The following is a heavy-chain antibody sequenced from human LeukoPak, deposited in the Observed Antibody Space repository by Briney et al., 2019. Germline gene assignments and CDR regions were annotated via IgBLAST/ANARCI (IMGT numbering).Heavy chain of an antibody. CDR1: GYSISSGYY. V-gene: IGHV4-38-2*02. CDR3: VRGSRGYSYGHFDY. D-gene: IGHD5-18*01. CDR2: IYHSGST. J-gene: IGHJ4*02. Sequence: SETLSLTCTVSGYSISSGYYWGWIRQPPGKGLEWIGSIYHSGSTYYNPSLKSRVTISVDTSKNQFSLKLSSVTAADTAVYYCVRGSRGYSYGHFDYWGQGTLVTVSS.